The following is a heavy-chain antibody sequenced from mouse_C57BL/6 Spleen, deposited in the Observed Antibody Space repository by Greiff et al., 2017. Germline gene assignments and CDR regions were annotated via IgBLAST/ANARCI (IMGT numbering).Heavy chain of an antibody. CDR3: ARGYGNYPFAY. J-gene: IGHJ3*01. V-gene: IGHV2-9-1*01. CDR1: GFSLTSYA. D-gene: IGHD2-1*01. CDR2: IWTGRGT. Sequence: VQVVESGPGLVAPSQCLSITCTVSGFSLTSYAISWVRQPPGKGLEWLGVIWTGRGTNYNSALKSRLSISKDNSKSHVFLKMNSLQTDDTARYYCARGYGNYPFAYWGQGTLVTVSA.